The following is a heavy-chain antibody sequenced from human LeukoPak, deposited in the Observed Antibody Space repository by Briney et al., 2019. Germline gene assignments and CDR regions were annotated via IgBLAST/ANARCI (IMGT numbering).Heavy chain of an antibody. V-gene: IGHV3-74*01. CDR2: ISSDGSNT. J-gene: IGHJ6*03. D-gene: IGHD5-12*01. Sequence: PGGSLRLSCAASGFTFSTYWMHWVRQAPGKGLVWVSRISSDGSNTNYADSVKGRFTISRDNANNTLYLQMNSLRAEDTALYYCARERATLDYYYYMDVWGKGTTVTVSS. CDR1: GFTFSTYW. CDR3: ARERATLDYYYYMDV.